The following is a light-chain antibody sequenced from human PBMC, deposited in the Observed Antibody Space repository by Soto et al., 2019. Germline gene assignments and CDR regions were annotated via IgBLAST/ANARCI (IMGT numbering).Light chain of an antibody. CDR3: QQYNNWPQT. Sequence: ETMMTQSPDTLSVSLGEGATLSCRASQSLRSSLAWYQQKPGQAPRLLIYDASTRATGIPARFSGSGSGTDFTLTISGLQSEDFAVYYCQQYNNWPQTFGQGTKVEIK. CDR2: DAS. V-gene: IGKV3-15*01. J-gene: IGKJ1*01. CDR1: QSLRSS.